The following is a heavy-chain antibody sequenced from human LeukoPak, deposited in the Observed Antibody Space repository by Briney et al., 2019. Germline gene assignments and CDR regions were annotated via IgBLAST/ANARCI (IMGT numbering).Heavy chain of an antibody. CDR2: IKKDGSEK. CDR1: GFTFSSHW. Sequence: GGSLRLSCAASGFTFSSHWTSWVRQAPGKGLEWVANIKKDGSEKYYVDSVKGRFTISRDNSKNTLYLQMNSLRAEDTAVYYCAKDYGDYLFGGAYYFDYWGQGTLVTVSS. J-gene: IGHJ4*02. CDR3: AKDYGDYLFGGAYYFDY. V-gene: IGHV3-7*01. D-gene: IGHD4-17*01.